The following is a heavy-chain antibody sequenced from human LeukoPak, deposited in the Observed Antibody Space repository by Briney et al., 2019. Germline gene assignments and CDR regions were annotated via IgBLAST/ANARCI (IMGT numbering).Heavy chain of an antibody. CDR2: IYTSGST. Sequence: PSETLSLTCTVSGGSFSNYYWSWIRQPAGKGLEWIGRIYTSGSTNYNPSVKSRVTMSLDTSNNQFSLKLTSVTAADTAVYYCARQPPQYYGMDVWGQGTTVTVSS. V-gene: IGHV4-4*07. CDR3: ARQPPQYYGMDV. CDR1: GGSFSNYY. J-gene: IGHJ6*02.